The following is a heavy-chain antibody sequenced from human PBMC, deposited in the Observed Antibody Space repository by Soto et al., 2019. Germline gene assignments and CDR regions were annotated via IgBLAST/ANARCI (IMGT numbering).Heavy chain of an antibody. V-gene: IGHV4-34*01. CDR2: INHSGGV. CDR1: GGSFSGYY. J-gene: IGHJ4*02. CDR3: ARFISYLVVVTAATPFDF. Sequence: SETLSLTCTVYGGSFSGYYWSWIRQSPGKGLEWIGEINHSGGVNYNPSLKSRVTISVDTSKNQVSLNLRSVTAADTSVYYCARFISYLVVVTAATPFDFWRPGTLGTVS. D-gene: IGHD2-15*01.